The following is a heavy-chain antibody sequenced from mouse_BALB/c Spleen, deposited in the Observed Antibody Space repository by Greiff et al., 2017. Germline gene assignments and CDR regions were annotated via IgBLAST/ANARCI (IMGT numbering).Heavy chain of an antibody. CDR3: ARDSTATLYWYFDV. CDR1: GFTFTDYY. D-gene: IGHD1-2*01. J-gene: IGHJ1*01. CDR2: IRNKANGYTT. V-gene: IGHV7-3*02. Sequence: EVMLVESGGGLVQPGGSLRLSCATSGFTFTDYYMSWVRQPPGKALEWLGFIRNKANGYTTEYSASVKGRFTISRDNSQSILYLQMNTLRAEDSATYYCARDSTATLYWYFDVWGAGTTVTVSS.